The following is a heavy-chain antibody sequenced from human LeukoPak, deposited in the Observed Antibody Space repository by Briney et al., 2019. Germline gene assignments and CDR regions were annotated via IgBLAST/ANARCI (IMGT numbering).Heavy chain of an antibody. CDR2: IYYSGST. J-gene: IGHJ6*02. V-gene: IGHV4-39*01. CDR3: ASYRYYYYYGMDV. Sequence: PSETLSLTCTVSGVSISSSSYYWGWIRQPPGKGLEWIGSIYYSGSTYYNPSLKSRVTISVDTSKNQFSLKLSSVTAADTAVYYCASYRYYYYYGMDVWGQGTTVTVSS. CDR1: GVSISSSSYY.